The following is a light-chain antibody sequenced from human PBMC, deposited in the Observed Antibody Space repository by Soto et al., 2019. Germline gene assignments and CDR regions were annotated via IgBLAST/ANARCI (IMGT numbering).Light chain of an antibody. Sequence: DIPMTQSPSTLSASVGDRVTITCRASQSISSWLAWYQQKPGKAPKLLIYDASSLKSGVPSRFSGSESEAEFTLNISSLQPDDFATYYCQQYHRHWTFGQGTKVDIK. CDR3: QQYHRHWT. J-gene: IGKJ1*01. CDR1: QSISSW. V-gene: IGKV1-5*01. CDR2: DAS.